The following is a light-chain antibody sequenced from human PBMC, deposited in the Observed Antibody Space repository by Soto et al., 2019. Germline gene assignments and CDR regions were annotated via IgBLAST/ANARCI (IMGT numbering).Light chain of an antibody. CDR1: GNDVGAYNY. J-gene: IGLJ3*02. CDR2: DVA. CDR3: SSYTSSSTLE. V-gene: IGLV2-11*01. Sequence: QSALTQPRSVSGSPGQSVTISCTGTGNDVGAYNYVSWYQQHPGRPPKLMICDVARWPSGVPDRFSGSKSGNTASLTISGLQAEDEADYYCSSYTSSSTLEFGGGTKLTVL.